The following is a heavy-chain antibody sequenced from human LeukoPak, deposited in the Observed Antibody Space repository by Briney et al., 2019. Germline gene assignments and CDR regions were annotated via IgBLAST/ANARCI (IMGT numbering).Heavy chain of an antibody. Sequence: SSETLSLTCAVSGGSISSSNWWSWVRQPPGKGLEWIGEIYHSGSTNYNPSLKSRVTISVDKSKNQFSLKLSSVTAADTAVYYCARVGSLYSGVYFDYWGQGTLVTVSS. D-gene: IGHD1-26*01. CDR3: ARVGSLYSGVYFDY. J-gene: IGHJ4*02. CDR1: GGSISSSNW. V-gene: IGHV4-4*02. CDR2: IYHSGST.